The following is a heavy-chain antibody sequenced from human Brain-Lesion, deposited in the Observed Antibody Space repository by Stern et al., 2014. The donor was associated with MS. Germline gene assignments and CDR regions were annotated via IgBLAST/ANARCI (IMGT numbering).Heavy chain of an antibody. V-gene: IGHV4-39*01. CDR2: MYYSGST. CDR3: ARLTGVVDY. D-gene: IGHD7-27*01. CDR1: GGSISRSTYY. J-gene: IGHJ4*02. Sequence: QLQLQESGSGLVKPSETLSLTCTVSGGSISRSTYYWGWIRQPPGEGLEWIGSMYYSGSTFYNQSVKSRVLISVDTSNNPFSLKLSSVTAADTAVYCCARLTGVVDYWGQGTLVTVSS.